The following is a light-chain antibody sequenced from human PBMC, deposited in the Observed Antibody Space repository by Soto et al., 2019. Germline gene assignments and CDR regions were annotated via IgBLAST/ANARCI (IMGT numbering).Light chain of an antibody. CDR2: GAS. J-gene: IGKJ2*01. CDR3: QQYGSSPPYT. Sequence: EIVLTQSPGTLSLSPGERATLSCRASQSVSSSYLAWYQQKLGQAPRLLIYGASSRATGIPDRFSGSGSGTDFTLTISRLEPEDCAVYYCQQYGSSPPYTFGQGTKLEIK. CDR1: QSVSSSY. V-gene: IGKV3-20*01.